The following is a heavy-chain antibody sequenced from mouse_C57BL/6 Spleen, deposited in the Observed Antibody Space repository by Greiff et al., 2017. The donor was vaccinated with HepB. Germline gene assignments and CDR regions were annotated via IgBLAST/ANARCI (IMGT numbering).Heavy chain of an antibody. V-gene: IGHV1-82*01. Sequence: QVQLKESGPELVKPGASVKISCKASGYAFSSSWMNWVKQRPGKGLEWIGRIYPGDGDTNYNGKFKGKATLTADKSSSPAYMQLSSLTSEDSAVYFCARYYYGSSYCYAMDYWGQGTSVTVSS. CDR2: IYPGDGDT. J-gene: IGHJ4*01. CDR1: GYAFSSSW. D-gene: IGHD1-1*01. CDR3: ARYYYGSSYCYAMDY.